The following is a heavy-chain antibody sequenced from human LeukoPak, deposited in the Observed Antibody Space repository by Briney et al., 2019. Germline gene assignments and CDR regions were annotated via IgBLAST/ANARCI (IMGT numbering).Heavy chain of an antibody. D-gene: IGHD3-16*01. V-gene: IGHV3-21*01. Sequence: PGGSLRLSWAASGFTFNTYTMNWGRQAPGKGLEWVSSINSGGIYTYYADSVKGRFTISRDNAKNSLYLQMNSLRADDTAVYFCAREITLDCWGHGTLVTVSS. CDR3: AREITLDC. J-gene: IGHJ4*01. CDR1: GFTFNTYT. CDR2: INSGGIYT.